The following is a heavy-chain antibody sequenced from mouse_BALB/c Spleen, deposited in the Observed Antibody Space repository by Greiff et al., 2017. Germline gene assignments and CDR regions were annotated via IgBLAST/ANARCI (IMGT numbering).Heavy chain of an antibody. Sequence: VQLQQSGPELVKPGASVKISCKASGYTFTDYNMHWVKQSHGKSLEWIGYIYPYNGGTGYNQKFKSKATLTVDNSSSTAYMELRSLTSEDSAVYYCARRGNWEDAMDYWGQGTSVTVSS. CDR2: IYPYNGGT. CDR3: ARRGNWEDAMDY. V-gene: IGHV1S29*02. J-gene: IGHJ4*01. D-gene: IGHD4-1*01. CDR1: GYTFTDYN.